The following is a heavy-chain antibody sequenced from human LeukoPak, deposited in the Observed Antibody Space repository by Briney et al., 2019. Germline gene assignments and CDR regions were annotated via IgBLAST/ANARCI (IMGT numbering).Heavy chain of an antibody. CDR3: AKVGTDLGIDY. V-gene: IGHV3-9*01. CDR1: GFTFDDYA. Sequence: PGRSLRLSCAASGFTFDDYAMHWVRRAPGKGLEWVSGISWNSGSIGYADSVKGRFTISRDNAKNSLYLQMNSLRAEDTALYYCAKVGTDLGIDYWGQGTLVTVSS. D-gene: IGHD1-1*01. J-gene: IGHJ4*02. CDR2: ISWNSGSI.